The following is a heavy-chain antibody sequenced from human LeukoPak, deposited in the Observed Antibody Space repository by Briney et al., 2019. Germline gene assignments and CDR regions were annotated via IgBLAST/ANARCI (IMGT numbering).Heavy chain of an antibody. CDR1: GGSFSGYY. CDR2: INHGGST. Sequence: PSETLSLTCAVYGGSFSGYYWSWIRQPPGKGLEWIGEINHGGSTNYNPSLKSRVTISVDTSKNQFSLKLSSVTAADTAVYYCARRGFSSSQTGHPYYFDYWGQGTLVTVSS. D-gene: IGHD6-6*01. J-gene: IGHJ4*02. CDR3: ARRGFSSSQTGHPYYFDY. V-gene: IGHV4-34*01.